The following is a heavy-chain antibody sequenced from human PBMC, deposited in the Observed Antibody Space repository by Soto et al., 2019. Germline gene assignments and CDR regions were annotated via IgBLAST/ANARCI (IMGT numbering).Heavy chain of an antibody. Sequence: PSQTLSLTCAISGDSVSNDNAAWNWIRQSPSRGLQWLGRTYYRSKWHTDYAESVKSRITINPDTSKNQFTLQLNSVTPEDTAVYYCAREQLSPYYFDDLGQGAPVPVSS. CDR2: TYYRSKWHT. V-gene: IGHV6-1*01. J-gene: IGHJ4*02. CDR1: GDSVSNDNAA. CDR3: AREQLSPYYFDD. D-gene: IGHD1-1*01.